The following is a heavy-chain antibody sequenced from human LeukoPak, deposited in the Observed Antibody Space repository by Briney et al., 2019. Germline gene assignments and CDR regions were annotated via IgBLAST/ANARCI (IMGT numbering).Heavy chain of an antibody. V-gene: IGHV4-34*01. CDR3: ARGSQEGITIFGVVTVYYYGMDV. J-gene: IGHJ6*02. CDR1: GGSFSGYY. Sequence: SETLSLPCAVYGGSFSGYYWSWIRQPPGKGLEWIGEINHSGSTNYNPSLKSRVTISVDTSKNQFSLKLSSVTAADTAVYYCARGSQEGITIFGVVTVYYYGMDVWGQGTTVTVSS. CDR2: INHSGST. D-gene: IGHD3-3*01.